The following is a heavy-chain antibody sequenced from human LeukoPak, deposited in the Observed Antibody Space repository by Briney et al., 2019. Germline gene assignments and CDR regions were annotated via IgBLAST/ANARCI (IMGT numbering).Heavy chain of an antibody. J-gene: IGHJ4*02. Sequence: GGSLRLSCAASGVTFSGYSMNWVRQAPGKGLEWVSAITATSLHIYYADSVKGRFTISRDNAKNSLYLQMNSLRAEDTAVYYCARDPKWLVNEFFDYWGQGTLVTVSS. CDR3: ARDPKWLVNEFFDY. V-gene: IGHV3-21*01. CDR2: ITATSLHI. CDR1: GVTFSGYS. D-gene: IGHD6-19*01.